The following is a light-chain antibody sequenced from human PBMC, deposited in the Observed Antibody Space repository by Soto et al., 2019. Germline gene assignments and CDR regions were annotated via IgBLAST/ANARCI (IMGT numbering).Light chain of an antibody. CDR2: EVT. J-gene: IGLJ1*01. Sequence: QSVLTQPPSASGSPGQSVTISCTGTSSDIGGYNFVSWYQQFPGKAPKLIIYEVTKRPSGVPDRFSGSKSGNTASLTVSGLQPADEADSYCCLYASSNTVVYGTGIKDAVL. CDR3: CLYASSNTVV. V-gene: IGLV2-8*01. CDR1: SSDIGGYNF.